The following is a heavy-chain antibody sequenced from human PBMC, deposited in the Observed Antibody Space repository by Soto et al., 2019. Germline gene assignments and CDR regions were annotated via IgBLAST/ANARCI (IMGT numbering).Heavy chain of an antibody. CDR2: ISGSGGST. J-gene: IGHJ6*02. V-gene: IGHV3-23*01. CDR3: AKELTMVRGVIYYGMDV. D-gene: IGHD3-10*01. Sequence: EVQLLESGGGLVHPGGSLRLSCAASGFTFSSYAMSWVRQAPGKGLEWVSVISGSGGSTYYADSVKGRFTISRDNSKNTLYLQMNSLRAEDTALYYCAKELTMVRGVIYYGMDVWGQGTTVTVSS. CDR1: GFTFSSYA.